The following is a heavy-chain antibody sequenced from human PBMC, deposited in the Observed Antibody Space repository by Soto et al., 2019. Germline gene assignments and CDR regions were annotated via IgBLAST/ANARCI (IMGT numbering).Heavy chain of an antibody. V-gene: IGHV5-51*01. D-gene: IGHD6-19*01. CDR3: ARHSLGIAVAGSSYYYGMDV. J-gene: IGHJ6*02. CDR2: IYPGDPDT. Sequence: PGESLKISCKGSGYSFTSYWIGWVRQMPGKGLEWMGIIYPGDPDTRYSPSFQGQVTISADKSISTAYLQWSSLKASDTAMYYCARHSLGIAVAGSSYYYGMDVWGQGTTVTVSS. CDR1: GYSFTSYW.